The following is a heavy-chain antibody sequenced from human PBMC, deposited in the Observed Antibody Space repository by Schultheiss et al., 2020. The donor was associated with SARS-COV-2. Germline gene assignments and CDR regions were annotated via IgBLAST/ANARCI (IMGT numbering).Heavy chain of an antibody. CDR1: GLTCSRYV. J-gene: IGHJ6*03. CDR3: ARGYCTNGICFHYFYYMDV. CDR2: ISSTTSYT. D-gene: IGHD2-8*01. V-gene: IGHV3-11*05. Sequence: GGSLRLSCAASGLTCSRYVMSWVRQAPGKGLEWVSYISSTTSYTNYADSVKGRFTISRDNAKNSLFLQMNSLRAEDTAVYYCARGYCTNGICFHYFYYMDVWGKGTTVTVSS.